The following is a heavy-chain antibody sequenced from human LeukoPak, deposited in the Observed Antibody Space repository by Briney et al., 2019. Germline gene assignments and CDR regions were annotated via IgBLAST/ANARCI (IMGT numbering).Heavy chain of an antibody. CDR3: AGDCSGGSCFPLDY. D-gene: IGHD2-15*01. Sequence: PSETLSLTCAVYGGSFSGYYWSWIRQPPGKGLEWLGEINHSGSTNYNPSLKSRVTISVDTSKNQFSLKLSSVTAADTAVYYCAGDCSGGSCFPLDYWGQGTLVTVSS. CDR2: INHSGST. CDR1: GGSFSGYY. J-gene: IGHJ4*02. V-gene: IGHV4-34*01.